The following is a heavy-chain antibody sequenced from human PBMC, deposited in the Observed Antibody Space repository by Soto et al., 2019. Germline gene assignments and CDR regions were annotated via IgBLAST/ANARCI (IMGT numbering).Heavy chain of an antibody. Sequence: GGSLRLSCAASGFTFSNYEMNWVRQAPGKGLEWVAYISSSANTIYYADSVKGRFTISRDNARNSLYLQMFSLRVEGTAVYYCARDRCTSAACYWDFDYWGQGTLVTVSS. CDR2: ISSSANTI. CDR3: ARDRCTSAACYWDFDY. D-gene: IGHD2-8*02. CDR1: GFTFSNYE. J-gene: IGHJ4*02. V-gene: IGHV3-48*03.